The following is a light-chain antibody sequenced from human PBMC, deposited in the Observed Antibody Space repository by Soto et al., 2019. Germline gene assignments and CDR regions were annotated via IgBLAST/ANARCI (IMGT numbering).Light chain of an antibody. CDR2: DAS. CDR3: QHHHNLPH. V-gene: IGKV1-5*01. Sequence: DIQMTQSPSTLSASVGDRVTITCRASQSISSWLAWYQQKPGKAPKLLIYDASNLEKGAPSRFSGSGSGTDFTFDISSLQPEDVATYYCQHHHNLPHFGQGTKVDIK. J-gene: IGKJ1*01. CDR1: QSISSW.